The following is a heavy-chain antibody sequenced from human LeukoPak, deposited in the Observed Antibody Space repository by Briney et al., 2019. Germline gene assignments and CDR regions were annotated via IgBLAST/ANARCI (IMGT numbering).Heavy chain of an antibody. J-gene: IGHJ6*03. D-gene: IGHD3-10*01. V-gene: IGHV3-7*01. CDR2: IKQDGSEK. CDR3: ATSGRGNTYGYYYYLGV. CDR1: GFSFSNYW. Sequence: GGSLRLSCEGSGFSFSNYWMTWVRQAPGKRLEWVANIKQDGSEKNNVDSVEGRFTISRDNAKKSLYLQMNSLRAEDSAVYYCATSGRGNTYGYYYYLGVWGKGTTVIVS.